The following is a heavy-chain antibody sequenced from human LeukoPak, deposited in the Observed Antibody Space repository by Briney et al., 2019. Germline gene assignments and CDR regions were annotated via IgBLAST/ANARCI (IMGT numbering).Heavy chain of an antibody. CDR1: GGSFSGYY. J-gene: IGHJ4*02. Sequence: PSETLSLTCAVYGGSFSGYYWSWIRQPPGKGLEWIGEINHSGSTNYNPSLKSRVTISVDTSKNQFSLKLSSVTAADTAVYYCARGRARLLWFGELSPTFDYWGQGTLVTVSS. CDR2: INHSGST. CDR3: ARGRARLLWFGELSPTFDY. V-gene: IGHV4-34*01. D-gene: IGHD3-10*01.